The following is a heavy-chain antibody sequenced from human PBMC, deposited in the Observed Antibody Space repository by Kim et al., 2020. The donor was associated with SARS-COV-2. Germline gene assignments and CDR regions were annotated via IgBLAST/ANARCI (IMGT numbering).Heavy chain of an antibody. CDR3: AKVAAGGYSYGYGAGAFDI. Sequence: GGSLRLSCAASGFTFSSYGMHWVRQAPGKGLEWVAVISYDGSNKYYADSVKGRFTMSRDNSKNTLYLQMNSLRAEDTAVYYCAKVAAGGYSYGYGAGAFDIWGQGTMVTVSS. V-gene: IGHV3-30*18. J-gene: IGHJ3*02. D-gene: IGHD5-18*01. CDR1: GFTFSSYG. CDR2: ISYDGSNK.